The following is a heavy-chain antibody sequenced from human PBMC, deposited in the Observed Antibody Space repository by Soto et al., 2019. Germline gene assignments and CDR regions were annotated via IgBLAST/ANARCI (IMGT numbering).Heavy chain of an antibody. CDR3: AKRYGPFDY. CDR2: ISYDGSNK. D-gene: IGHD3-9*01. Sequence: GGSLRLSCAASGFTFSSYGMHWVRQAPGKGLEWVAVISYDGSNKYYADSVKGRFTISRDNSKNTLYLQMNSLRAEDTAVYYCAKRYGPFDYWGQGTLVTVSS. V-gene: IGHV3-30*18. CDR1: GFTFSSYG. J-gene: IGHJ4*02.